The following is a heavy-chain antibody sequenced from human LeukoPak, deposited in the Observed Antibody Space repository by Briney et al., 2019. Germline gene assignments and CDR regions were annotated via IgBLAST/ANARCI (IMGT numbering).Heavy chain of an antibody. V-gene: IGHV1-2*02. D-gene: IGHD5-12*01. J-gene: IGHJ6*03. Sequence: ASVKVSCKASGYTFTGYYMHWVRQAPGQGLEWMGWINPNSGGTNYAQKFQGRVTMTRDTSISTAYMELSRLRSDDTAVYYCARGKARSYYYYMDVWGKGTTVTVSS. CDR1: GYTFTGYY. CDR2: INPNSGGT. CDR3: ARGKARSYYYYMDV.